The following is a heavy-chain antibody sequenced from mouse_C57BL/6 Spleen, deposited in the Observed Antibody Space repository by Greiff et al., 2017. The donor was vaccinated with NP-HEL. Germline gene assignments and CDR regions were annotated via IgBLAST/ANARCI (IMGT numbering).Heavy chain of an antibody. V-gene: IGHV1-53*01. CDR3: ARFGGYYYFDY. D-gene: IGHD2-3*01. Sequence: VQLQQPGTELVKPGASVKLSCKASGYTFTRYWMHWVKQRPGQGLEWIGNINPSNGGTNSNEKFKSKATLTVDKSSSTAYMQLSSLTSEDSAVYYCARFGGYYYFDYWGQGTTLTVSS. J-gene: IGHJ2*01. CDR1: GYTFTRYW. CDR2: INPSNGGT.